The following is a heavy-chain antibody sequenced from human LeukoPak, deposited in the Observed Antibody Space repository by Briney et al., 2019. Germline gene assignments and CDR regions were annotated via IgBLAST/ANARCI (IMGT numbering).Heavy chain of an antibody. D-gene: IGHD5-12*01. CDR3: ARVYSGSWYFDL. V-gene: IGHV3-48*03. CDR1: GFTFSGYE. CDR2: ISRSGRTI. J-gene: IGHJ2*01. Sequence: QPGGSLRLSCAASGFTFSGYEMNWVRQAPGKGLEGVSYISRSGRTIYDADSVKGRFTISRDNAKNSLYLQMNSLRAEDTAVYYCARVYSGSWYFDLWGRGTLVTVSS.